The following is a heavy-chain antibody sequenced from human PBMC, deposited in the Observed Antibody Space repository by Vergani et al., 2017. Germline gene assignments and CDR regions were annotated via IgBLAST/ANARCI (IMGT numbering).Heavy chain of an antibody. CDR3: ARGSCLGGSYYKPLFDY. V-gene: IGHV4-61*02. CDR1: GDSIKSHNYY. CDR2: IHTSGRT. Sequence: QVQLQESGPGLVKPSQTLSLTCTVSGDSIKSHNYYWSWVRLPAGKGLEWVARIHTSGRTNYTPYLQSLVTMSEDTSKNQFSLNLTSVTAADTAVYFCARGSCLGGSYYKPLFDYWGQGSVVTVSS. D-gene: IGHD2-15*01. J-gene: IGHJ4*02.